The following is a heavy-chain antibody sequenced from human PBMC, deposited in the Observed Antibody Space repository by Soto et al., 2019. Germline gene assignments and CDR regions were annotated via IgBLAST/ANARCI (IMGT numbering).Heavy chain of an antibody. D-gene: IGHD3-10*01. CDR2: INHSGST. J-gene: IGHJ5*02. Sequence: SETLSLTCAVYGGSFSGYYWSWIRQPPGKGLEWIGEINHSGSTNYNPSLKSRVTISVDTSKNQFSLKLSPVTAADTAMYYCARERALLLWFGELINWFDPWGQGTLVT. CDR3: ARERALLLWFGELINWFDP. CDR1: GGSFSGYY. V-gene: IGHV4-34*01.